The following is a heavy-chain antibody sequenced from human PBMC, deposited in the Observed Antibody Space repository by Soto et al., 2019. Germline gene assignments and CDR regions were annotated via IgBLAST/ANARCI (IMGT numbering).Heavy chain of an antibody. CDR3: ARESIAARRNPRAFDI. Sequence: PGGSLNLSCAASGFTFSSYWMSWVRQAPGKGLEWVANIKQDGSEKYYVDSVKGRFTTSRDNAKNSLYLQMNSLRAEDTAVYYCARESIAARRNPRAFDIWGQGTMVTVSS. CDR1: GFTFSSYW. V-gene: IGHV3-7*01. J-gene: IGHJ3*02. CDR2: IKQDGSEK. D-gene: IGHD6-6*01.